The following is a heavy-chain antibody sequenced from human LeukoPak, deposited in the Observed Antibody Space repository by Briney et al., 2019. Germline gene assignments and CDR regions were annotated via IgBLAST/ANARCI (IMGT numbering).Heavy chain of an antibody. V-gene: IGHV1-69*06. D-gene: IGHD3-22*01. CDR3: ARHDYYDSSGYITFDY. CDR1: GGTFSSYA. Sequence: SVKVSCKASGGTFSSYAISWVRQAPGQGLEWMGGIIPIFGTANYAQKFQGRVTITADKSTSTAYMELSSLRSEDTAVYYCARHDYYDSSGYITFDYWGQRTLVTVSS. CDR2: IIPIFGTA. J-gene: IGHJ4*02.